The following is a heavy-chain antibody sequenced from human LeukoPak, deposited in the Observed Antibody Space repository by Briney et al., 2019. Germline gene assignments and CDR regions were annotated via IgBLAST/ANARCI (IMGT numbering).Heavy chain of an antibody. CDR3: ARAVRGVSTPFDY. V-gene: IGHV4-34*01. J-gene: IGHJ4*02. CDR2: INHSGST. CDR1: GGSFSGYY. Sequence: PSETLSLTCAVYGGSFSGYYWSWIRQPPGKGLEWIGEINHSGSTNYNPSLKSRVTISVDTSKNQFSLKLSSVTAADTAVYYCARAVRGVSTPFDYWGQGTLVTVSS. D-gene: IGHD3-10*01.